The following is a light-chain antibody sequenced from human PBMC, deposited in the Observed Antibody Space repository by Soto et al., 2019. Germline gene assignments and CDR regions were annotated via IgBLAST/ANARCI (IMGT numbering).Light chain of an antibody. V-gene: IGLV2-11*01. CDR1: SSDFGDYNY. CDR3: CSYAGSYTWV. Sequence: QSALPQPPSVSGSLGQSVTISCTGTSSDFGDYNYVSGYQQHPGKAPKLLIYAVNIRPSGVPDRFSGSKSGNTASLTTSGLQAEDEADYSCCSYAGSYTWVFGGGTKVTVL. CDR2: AVN. J-gene: IGLJ3*02.